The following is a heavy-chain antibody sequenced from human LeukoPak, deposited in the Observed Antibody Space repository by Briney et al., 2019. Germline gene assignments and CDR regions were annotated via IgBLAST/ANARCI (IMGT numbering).Heavy chain of an antibody. CDR2: IRSKANSYAT. CDR3: TSLRGFGGVIVSNY. CDR1: GFTFSGSA. D-gene: IGHD3-16*02. V-gene: IGHV3-73*01. J-gene: IGHJ4*02. Sequence: GGSLRLSCAASGFTFSGSAMHWVRQASGKWLEWVGRIRSKANSYATAYAASVKGRFTISRDDSKNTAYLQMNSLKTEDTAVYDCTSLRGFGGVIVSNYWVQGTLVTVSS.